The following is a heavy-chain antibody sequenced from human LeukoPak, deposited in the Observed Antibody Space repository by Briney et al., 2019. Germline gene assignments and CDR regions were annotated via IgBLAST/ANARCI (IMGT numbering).Heavy chain of an antibody. Sequence: PSETLSLTCTVSGGSISSGDYYWSWIRQPPGKGLEWIGYIYYSGSTYYNPSLKSRVTISVDTSKNQFSLKLSSVTAADTAVYYCARHREMVRGVILYFDYWGQGTLVTVSS. CDR1: GGSISSGDYY. D-gene: IGHD3-10*01. CDR2: IYYSGST. J-gene: IGHJ4*02. CDR3: ARHREMVRGVILYFDY. V-gene: IGHV4-30-4*08.